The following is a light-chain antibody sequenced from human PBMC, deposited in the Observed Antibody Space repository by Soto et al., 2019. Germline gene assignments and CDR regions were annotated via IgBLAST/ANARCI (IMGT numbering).Light chain of an antibody. CDR3: HQYDSSPLT. J-gene: IGKJ4*01. CDR1: QSISTY. Sequence: EIVLTQSPATLSLSPGERATLSCRASQSISTYLAWYQQRPGQAPRLLIYDASNRATGIPARFSGSGSGTDFTLTISSLESEDFAVYYCHQYDSSPLTFGGGTKVEIK. CDR2: DAS. V-gene: IGKV3-11*01.